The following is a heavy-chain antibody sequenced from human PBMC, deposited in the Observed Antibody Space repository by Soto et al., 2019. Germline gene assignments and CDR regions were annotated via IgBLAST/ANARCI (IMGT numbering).Heavy chain of an antibody. CDR1: GYTFTNTV. Sequence: QVQLVQSGAEVKKPGASVTVSCKASGYTFTNTVINWVRQAPGLGLEWMGWMNPNSCNTGYAQKFQGRVTMTRNTAIRTAYIDRSSLSSDDTAVYYWARVRSGGHSDYWGQGTLVTVSS. V-gene: IGHV1-8*01. CDR2: MNPNSCNT. CDR3: ARVRSGGHSDY. D-gene: IGHD2-15*01. J-gene: IGHJ4*02.